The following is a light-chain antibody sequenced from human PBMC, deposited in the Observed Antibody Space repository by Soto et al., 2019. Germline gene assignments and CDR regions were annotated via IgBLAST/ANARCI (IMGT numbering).Light chain of an antibody. CDR3: QQYGSSPRT. Sequence: EIVLTQSPGTLSLSPGERATLSCRASQSVTSTYLAWYQQKPGQAPRLLIYGAANRATGVPDRFTGSGSGTDFTLTISRLEQEDFSVYYCQQYGSSPRTFGGGTKVEIK. J-gene: IGKJ4*01. CDR1: QSVTSTY. CDR2: GAA. V-gene: IGKV3-20*01.